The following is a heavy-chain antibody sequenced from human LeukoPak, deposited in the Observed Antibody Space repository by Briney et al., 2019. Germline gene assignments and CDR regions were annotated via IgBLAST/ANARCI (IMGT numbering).Heavy chain of an antibody. D-gene: IGHD3-3*01. J-gene: IGHJ3*02. CDR1: GYTFTGYY. V-gene: IGHV1-2*02. CDR3: ARVPGITIFGVGPIDI. Sequence: ASVKVSCKASGYTFTGYYMHWVRQAPGQGLEWMGWINPNSGGTNYAQKFQGRVTMTRDTSISTAYMELSRLRSDGTAVYYCARVPGITIFGVGPIDIWGQGTMVTVSS. CDR2: INPNSGGT.